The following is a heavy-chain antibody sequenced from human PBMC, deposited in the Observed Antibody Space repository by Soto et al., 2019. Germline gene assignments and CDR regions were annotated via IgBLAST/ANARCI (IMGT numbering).Heavy chain of an antibody. Sequence: HPXVFLRRSCAASGFSVGNYAMNWVLQAPGKGLEWISSISDPGTSTYYANSVKGRFSMSRDNSKNTLFLQMNRLRADDTAVYFCAKSMVAPSDAFDLSVRGSLVTVSS. J-gene: IGHJ3*01. CDR3: AKSMVAPSDAFDL. CDR2: ISDPGTST. V-gene: IGHV3-23*01. CDR1: GFSVGNYA. D-gene: IGHD2-15*01.